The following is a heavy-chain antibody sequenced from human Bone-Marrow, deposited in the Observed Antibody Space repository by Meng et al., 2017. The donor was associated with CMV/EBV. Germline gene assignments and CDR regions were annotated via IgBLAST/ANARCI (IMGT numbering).Heavy chain of an antibody. CDR1: GFTFSSYD. CDR2: IGTAGDT. Sequence: GGSLRLSCAASGFTFSSYDMHWVRQATGKGLEWVSAIGTAGDTYYPGSVKGRFTISRDNAKNSLYLQMNSLRAEDTAVYYCARSLKTGAFDIWGQGPMVTGSS. CDR3: ARSLKTGAFDI. J-gene: IGHJ3*02. D-gene: IGHD3-16*02. V-gene: IGHV3-13*01.